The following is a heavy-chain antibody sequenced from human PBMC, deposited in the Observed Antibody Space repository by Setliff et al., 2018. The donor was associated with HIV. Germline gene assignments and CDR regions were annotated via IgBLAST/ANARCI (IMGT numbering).Heavy chain of an antibody. CDR3: ASVGSYRPLATDY. D-gene: IGHD1-26*01. Sequence: SETLSLTCTVSGVSIGSGRSYWTWIRQHPGKGLEWIGNIYYNGNTNYNPSLKSRVTISVDTSKNLFSLKLSSVTAADTAVYYCASVGSYRPLATDYWGQGTLVTVSS. J-gene: IGHJ4*02. CDR1: GVSIGSGRSY. CDR2: IYYNGNT. V-gene: IGHV4-61*01.